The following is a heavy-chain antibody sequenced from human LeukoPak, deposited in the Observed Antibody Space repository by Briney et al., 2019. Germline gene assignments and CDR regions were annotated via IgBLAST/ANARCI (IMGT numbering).Heavy chain of an antibody. CDR1: GFTFSNYA. CDR2: ISGSGGST. D-gene: IGHD6-19*01. J-gene: IGHJ4*02. Sequence: GGSLRLSCPASGFTFSNYAVSWVRQAPGKGLEWVSTISGSGGSTYYADSVKGRFTISRDNSKNTLYLQMNSLRDEDTAVYYCAKGVYSSGWTPFDYWGQGTLVTVSS. CDR3: AKGVYSSGWTPFDY. V-gene: IGHV3-23*01.